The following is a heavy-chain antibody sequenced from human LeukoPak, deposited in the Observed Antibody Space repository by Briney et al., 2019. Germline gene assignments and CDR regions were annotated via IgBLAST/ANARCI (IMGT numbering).Heavy chain of an antibody. CDR3: AKERYGSAPDY. V-gene: IGHV3-30*02. CDR1: GFTSSSYG. J-gene: IGHJ4*02. CDR2: IRYDGSNK. D-gene: IGHD3-10*01. Sequence: GGSLRLSCAASGFTSSSYGMHWVRQAPGKGLEWVAFIRYDGSNKYYADSVKGRFTISRDNSKNTLYLQMNSLRAEDTAVYYCAKERYGSAPDYWGQGTLVTVSS.